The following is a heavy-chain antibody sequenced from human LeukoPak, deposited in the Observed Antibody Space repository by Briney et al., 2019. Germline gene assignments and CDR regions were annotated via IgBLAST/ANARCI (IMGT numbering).Heavy chain of an antibody. J-gene: IGHJ5*01. CDR2: INSDGSST. V-gene: IGHV3-74*01. CDR3: ARESESSGWYDF. Sequence: GGSLRLSCAASGFTFSSYWMHWVRQAPGKGLVWVSRINSDGSSTSYADSVKGRFTISRDNSKNSLYLQMSSLRIEDTALYYCARESESSGWYDFWGQGTLVTVSS. D-gene: IGHD3-22*01. CDR1: GFTFSSYW.